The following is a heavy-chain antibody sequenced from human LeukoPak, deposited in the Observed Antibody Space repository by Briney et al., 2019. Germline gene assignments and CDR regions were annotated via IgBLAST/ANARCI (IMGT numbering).Heavy chain of an antibody. J-gene: IGHJ3*02. V-gene: IGHV4-30-2*01. CDR2: IYHSGST. D-gene: IGHD3-3*01. CDR1: GGSISSGGYS. Sequence: PSETLSLTCAVSGGSISSGGYSWSWIRQPPGKGLEWIGYIYHSGSTYYNPSLKSRVTISVDRSKNQFSLKLSSVTAADTAVYYCARAGYDFWSGYSHDAFDIWGQGTMVTVSS. CDR3: ARAGYDFWSGYSHDAFDI.